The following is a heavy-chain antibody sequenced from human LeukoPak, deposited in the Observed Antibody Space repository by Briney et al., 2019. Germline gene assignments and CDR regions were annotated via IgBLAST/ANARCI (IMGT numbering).Heavy chain of an antibody. D-gene: IGHD6-13*01. CDR1: GFTFSSYA. CDR2: ISGSGDNT. J-gene: IGHJ4*02. V-gene: IGHV3-23*01. Sequence: GGSLRLSCAASGFTFSSYAMSWVRQAPGKGLEWVSGISGSGDNTYYADSVKGRFTISRDNSKNTLYLQMNSLRAEDTAVYYCARVLTYSGSWYAFWYWGQGTLVTVSS. CDR3: ARVLTYSGSWYAFWY.